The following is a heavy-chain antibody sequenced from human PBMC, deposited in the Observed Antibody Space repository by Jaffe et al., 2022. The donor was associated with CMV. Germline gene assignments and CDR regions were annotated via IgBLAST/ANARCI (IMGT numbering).Heavy chain of an antibody. J-gene: IGHJ4*02. CDR1: GGTFSSYA. CDR3: ASPKWGYSSSWYYVFDY. D-gene: IGHD6-13*01. V-gene: IGHV1-69*01. CDR2: IIPIFGTA. Sequence: QVQLVQSGAEVKKPGSSVKVSCKASGGTFSSYAISWVRQAPGQGLEWMGGIIPIFGTANYAQKFQGRVTITADESTSTAYMELSSLRSEDTAVYYCASPKWGYSSSWYYVFDYWGQGTLVTVSS.